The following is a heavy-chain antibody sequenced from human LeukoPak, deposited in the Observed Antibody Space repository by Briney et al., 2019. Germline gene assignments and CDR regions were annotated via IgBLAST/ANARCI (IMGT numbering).Heavy chain of an antibody. CDR2: VSHSGSI. D-gene: IGHD5-12*01. J-gene: IGHJ4*02. V-gene: IGHV4-39*01. CDR1: GGSVSSSSYS. CDR3: WAIVTTIKLDF. Sequence: PSETLSLTCTVSGGSVSSSSYSWGWIRQPPGKGLEWIGSVSHSGSINYDPSLKNRVTISVDTSKNQFSLKLSSVTAADTAVYYCWAIVTTIKLDFWGQGTLVTVSS.